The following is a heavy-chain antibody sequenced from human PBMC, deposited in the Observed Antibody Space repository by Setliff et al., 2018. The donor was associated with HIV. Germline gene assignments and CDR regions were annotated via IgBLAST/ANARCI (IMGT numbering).Heavy chain of an antibody. CDR3: AADPQTGTTSYDAFDI. V-gene: IGHV1-58*01. Sequence: GASVKVSCKASGFTFTNSAVQWVRQARGQRLEWIGWIVVGSGNTNYAQKFQERVTITRDMSTSRAYMELSGLRTEDTAVYYCAADPQTGTTSYDAFDIWGQGTEVTVSS. J-gene: IGHJ3*02. CDR1: GFTFTNSA. CDR2: IVVGSGNT. D-gene: IGHD1-7*01.